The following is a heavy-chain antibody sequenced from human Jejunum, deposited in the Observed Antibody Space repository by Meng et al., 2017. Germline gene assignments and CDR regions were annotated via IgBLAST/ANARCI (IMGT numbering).Heavy chain of an antibody. CDR2: IGNDGSYE. J-gene: IGHJ2*01. D-gene: IGHD1-26*01. V-gene: IGHV3-33*01. Sequence: HVQLVESGGGVVQPGKSLRVSCAASGFPFSTYGMHWVRQAPGKGLQWVAFIGNDGSYEDYADSVKGRFTISRDNSKNTLFLQMNSLRVEDTAVYYCARDAVGTFDFWGRGTLVTVSS. CDR3: ARDAVGTFDF. CDR1: GFPFSTYG.